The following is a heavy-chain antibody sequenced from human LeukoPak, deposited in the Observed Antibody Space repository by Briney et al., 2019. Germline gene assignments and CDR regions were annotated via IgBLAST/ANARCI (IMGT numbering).Heavy chain of an antibody. J-gene: IGHJ5*02. D-gene: IGHD6-13*01. Sequence: GGTLRLSCAASGFTFSSFWMHWVRQAPGKGLVWVSRMNSDGSTTKYADSVKGRFTISRDNAKNTMYLQMNSLRGDDTAVYYCARAGQYSSNNWFDPWGQGTLVTVS. CDR2: MNSDGSTT. V-gene: IGHV3-74*01. CDR1: GFTFSSFW. CDR3: ARAGQYSSNNWFDP.